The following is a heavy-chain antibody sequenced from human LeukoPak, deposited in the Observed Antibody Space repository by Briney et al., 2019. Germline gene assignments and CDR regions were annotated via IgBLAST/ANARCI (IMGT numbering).Heavy chain of an antibody. CDR1: GGSISSSSYY. D-gene: IGHD3-3*01. Sequence: PSQTLSLTCTVSGGSISSSSYYWGWIRQPPGKGLEWIGSIYYSGSTYYNPSLKSRVTISVDTSKNQFSLKLSSVTAADTAVYYRARDPYDFWSGYYTEYYFDYWGQGTLVAVSS. CDR2: IYYSGST. V-gene: IGHV4-39*07. CDR3: ARDPYDFWSGYYTEYYFDY. J-gene: IGHJ4*02.